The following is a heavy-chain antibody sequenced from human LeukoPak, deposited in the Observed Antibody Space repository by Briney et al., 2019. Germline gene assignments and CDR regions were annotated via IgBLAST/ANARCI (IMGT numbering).Heavy chain of an antibody. D-gene: IGHD2-15*01. J-gene: IGHJ4*02. CDR1: GGSVSSGSYY. V-gene: IGHV4-61*02. CDR2: MHTSGTT. CDR3: ARGGGEFNN. Sequence: SETLSLTCTVSGGSVSSGSYYWSWIRRPAGKGLEWIGRMHTSGTTNYNPALKSRVTIPEDTSKNQFSLNLTSVTAADTAVYYCARGGGEFNNWGQGTLVTVSS.